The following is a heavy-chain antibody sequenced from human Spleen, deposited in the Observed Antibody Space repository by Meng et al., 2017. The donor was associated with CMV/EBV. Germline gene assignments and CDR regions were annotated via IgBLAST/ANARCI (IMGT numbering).Heavy chain of an antibody. D-gene: IGHD3-16*02. V-gene: IGHV2-70D*14. CDR1: GFSLSSSGMR. Sequence: SGPTLVKPTQTLTLTCSISGFSLSSSGMRVNWIRQPPGKALEWLARIDWDDEKFYNTSLKTRLTITKDTSKNQVVLTMTNMDPVDTATYYCAHTRYLTLFHSWGQGTLVTVSS. CDR2: IDWDDEK. CDR3: AHTRYLTLFHS. J-gene: IGHJ5*01.